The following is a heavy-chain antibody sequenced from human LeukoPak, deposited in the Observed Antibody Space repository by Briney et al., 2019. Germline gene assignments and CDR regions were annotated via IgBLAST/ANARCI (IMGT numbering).Heavy chain of an antibody. D-gene: IGHD4-17*01. J-gene: IGHJ4*02. Sequence: GGSLRLSCAASGFTFSSYGMHWVRQAPGKGLEWVAFIRYDGSNKYYADSVKGRFTISRDNSKNTLYLQMNSLRAEDTAVYYCAKDPGPLYGDYVPFDYWGQGTLVTVSS. V-gene: IGHV3-30*02. CDR2: IRYDGSNK. CDR1: GFTFSSYG. CDR3: AKDPGPLYGDYVPFDY.